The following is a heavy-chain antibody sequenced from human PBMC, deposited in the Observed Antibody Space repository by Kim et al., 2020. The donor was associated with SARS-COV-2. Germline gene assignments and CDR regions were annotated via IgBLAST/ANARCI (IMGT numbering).Heavy chain of an antibody. V-gene: IGHV3-64D*06. D-gene: IGHD2-15*01. CDR3: VKRWSGGSCQRFDY. J-gene: IGHJ4*02. Sequence: ADSVKGRFTISRDNAKTTLYLQMSSLRAEDTAVYYCVKRWSGGSCQRFDYWGQGTLVTVSS.